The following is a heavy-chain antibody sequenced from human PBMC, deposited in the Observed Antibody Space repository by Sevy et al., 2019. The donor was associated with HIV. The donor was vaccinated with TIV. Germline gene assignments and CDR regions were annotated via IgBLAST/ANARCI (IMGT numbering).Heavy chain of an antibody. V-gene: IGHV3-9*01. J-gene: IGHJ4*02. CDR1: GFTFDDYA. Sequence: GGSLRLSCAASGFTFDDYAMHWVRQAPGKGLEWVSGISWNSGSIGYADSVKGRFTISRDNAKNSLYLQMNSLRAEDTALYYCAKARVGSATTNFDYWGQGTLVTVSS. CDR3: AKARVGSATTNFDY. CDR2: ISWNSGSI. D-gene: IGHD1-1*01.